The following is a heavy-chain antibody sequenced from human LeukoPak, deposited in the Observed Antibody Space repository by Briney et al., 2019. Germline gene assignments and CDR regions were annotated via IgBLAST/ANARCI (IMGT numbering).Heavy chain of an antibody. Sequence: GGSLRLSCAASGFTFSSYWMSWVRQAPGKGLEWVANIKQDGSEKYYVDSVKGRFTISRDNAKNSLYLQMNSLRAEDTAVYYCARLGGSYGVYYYYYMDVWGKGTTVTISS. CDR3: ARLGGSYGVYYYYYMDV. J-gene: IGHJ6*03. V-gene: IGHV3-7*01. D-gene: IGHD1-26*01. CDR1: GFTFSSYW. CDR2: IKQDGSEK.